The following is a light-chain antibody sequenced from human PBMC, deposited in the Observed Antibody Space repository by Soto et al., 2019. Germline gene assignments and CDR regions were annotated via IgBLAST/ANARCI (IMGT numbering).Light chain of an antibody. V-gene: IGKV1-39*01. Sequence: DVQMTQSPSSLCASVGDRVTITCRASQRVNNYLNWYQHKPGKAPKLLIYDASSLESGAPSRFSGSGSGTDFTLTISSLQPEDFATYYCQQSYSTPLTFGGGTKVDIK. CDR2: DAS. J-gene: IGKJ4*01. CDR1: QRVNNY. CDR3: QQSYSTPLT.